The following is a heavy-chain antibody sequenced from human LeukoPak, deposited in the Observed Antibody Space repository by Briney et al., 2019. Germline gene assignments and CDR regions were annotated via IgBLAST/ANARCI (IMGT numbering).Heavy chain of an antibody. CDR2: IIPIFGTA. CDR1: GGTFSSYA. D-gene: IGHD6-13*01. Sequence: SVKASCKASGGTFSSYAISWVRQAPGQGLEWMGGIIPIFGTANYAQKFQGRVTITADKSTSTAYMELSSLRSEDTAVYYCARGALWQQLVRDWFDPWGQGTLVTVSS. V-gene: IGHV1-69*06. CDR3: ARGALWQQLVRDWFDP. J-gene: IGHJ5*02.